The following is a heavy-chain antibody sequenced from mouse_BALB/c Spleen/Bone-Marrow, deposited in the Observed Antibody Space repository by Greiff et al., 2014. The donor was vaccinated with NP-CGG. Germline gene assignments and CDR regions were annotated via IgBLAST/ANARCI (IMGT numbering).Heavy chain of an antibody. D-gene: IGHD2-1*01. J-gene: IGHJ4*01. V-gene: IGHV1-54*01. Sequence: QVQLQQSGAELVRPGTSVKVFCKASGYAFTNYLIEWVKQRPGQGLEWIGVINPGSGGTNYNEKFKGKATLTADKSSSTAYMQLSSLTSDDSAVYFCAREKGKDAMDYWGQGTSVTVSS. CDR3: AREKGKDAMDY. CDR2: INPGSGGT. CDR1: GYAFTNYL.